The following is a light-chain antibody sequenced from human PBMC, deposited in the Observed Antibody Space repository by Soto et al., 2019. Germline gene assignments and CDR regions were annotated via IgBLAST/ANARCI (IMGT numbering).Light chain of an antibody. CDR2: DVS. CDR1: SSDVGGYNY. J-gene: IGLJ1*01. V-gene: IGLV2-14*01. CDR3: CSYTTSNTRQIV. Sequence: SVLNQPASVSESPGQSITIFCTGTSSDVGGYNYVSWYQQHPGKAPKFMIYDVSNRPSGVSNRFSGSKSGNTASLTISGLQAEDEADYYCCSYTTSNTRQIVFGTGTKVTVL.